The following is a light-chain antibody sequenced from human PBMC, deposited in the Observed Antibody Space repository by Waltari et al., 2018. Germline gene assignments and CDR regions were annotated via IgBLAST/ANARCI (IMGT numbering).Light chain of an antibody. V-gene: IGKV2-30*02. J-gene: IGKJ1*01. CDR1: QSLVHSDGKFY. CDR2: KIS. CDR3: MQATHWPLT. Sequence: VVMTKSPLFLPVTLGQPASIPSRFSQSLVHSDGKFYLNGFQQRPGQSPRRLIYKISNRDSGVPDRFSGSGSGTDFTLKISRVEAEDVGVYYCMQATHWPLTFGQGTKVEIK.